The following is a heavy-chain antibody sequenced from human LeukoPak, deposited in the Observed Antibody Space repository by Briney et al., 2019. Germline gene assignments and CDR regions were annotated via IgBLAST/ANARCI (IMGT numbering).Heavy chain of an antibody. J-gene: IGHJ6*04. V-gene: IGHV4-59*01. Sequence: KPSETLSLTCTVSGGSISSYYWSWLRQPPGKGLEWVGYIYYSGSTNYNPSLKSRVTISVDTSKNQFSLKLSSVTAADTAVYYCARDRGSGSYPRDYGMDVWGKGTTVTVSS. CDR2: IYYSGST. CDR1: GGSISSYY. D-gene: IGHD3-10*01. CDR3: ARDRGSGSYPRDYGMDV.